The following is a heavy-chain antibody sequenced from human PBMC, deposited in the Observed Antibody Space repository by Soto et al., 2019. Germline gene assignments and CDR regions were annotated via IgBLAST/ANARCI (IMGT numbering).Heavy chain of an antibody. CDR3: AKDFSTTTGFISAFDI. CDR1: GFTFSSYG. V-gene: IGHV3-30*18. D-gene: IGHD3-9*01. J-gene: IGHJ3*02. CDR2: ISYDGSNK. Sequence: GGSLRLSCAASGFTFSSYGMHWVRQAPGKGLEWVAVISYDGSNKYYADSVKGRFTISRDNSKNTLYLQMNSLRAEDTAVYYCAKDFSTTTGFISAFDIWGQGTMVTVSS.